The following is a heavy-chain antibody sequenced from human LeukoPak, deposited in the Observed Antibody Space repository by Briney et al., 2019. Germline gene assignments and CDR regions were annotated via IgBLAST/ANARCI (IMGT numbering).Heavy chain of an antibody. J-gene: IGHJ4*02. D-gene: IGHD4-23*01. CDR3: ARGGPGNENCRYYIYY. Sequence: PSETLSLTCTFSGDSISDYNWSWLRQSPGKGLEWIGYIHYSRSTNYNPSLKSRVTISIDTSKNQFSLKLSSVTAADTAVYYCARGGPGNENCRYYIYYWGQGTLVTVSS. CDR2: IHYSRST. V-gene: IGHV4-59*01. CDR1: GDSISDYN.